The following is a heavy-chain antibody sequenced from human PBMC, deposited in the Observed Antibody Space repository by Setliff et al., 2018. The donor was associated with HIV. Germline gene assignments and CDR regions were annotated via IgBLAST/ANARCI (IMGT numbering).Heavy chain of an antibody. CDR2: IYYSGST. CDR3: ARLRITMIMMVNYFDY. J-gene: IGHJ4*02. V-gene: IGHV4-39*07. D-gene: IGHD3-22*01. Sequence: PSETLSLTCTVSGGSICSSIYYWGWIRQPPGKGLEWNGNIYYSGSTYYNPSLKSRVTISEDTSKNQFSLKLSSVTAAASAVYFCARLRITMIMMVNYFDYWGQGTLVTVSS. CDR1: GGSICSSIYY.